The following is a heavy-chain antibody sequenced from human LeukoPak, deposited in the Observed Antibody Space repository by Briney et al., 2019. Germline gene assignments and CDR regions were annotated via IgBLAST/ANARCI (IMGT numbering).Heavy chain of an antibody. CDR2: ISYDGSNK. CDR1: GFTFSSYA. Sequence: GGSLRLSCAASGFTFSSYAMHWVRQAPGKGLEWVAVISYDGSNKYYADSVKGRFTISRDNSKNTLYLQMNSLRAEDTAVYYCARVHDYTHAFDIWGQGTMVTVSS. J-gene: IGHJ3*02. CDR3: ARVHDYTHAFDI. V-gene: IGHV3-30-3*01. D-gene: IGHD4-11*01.